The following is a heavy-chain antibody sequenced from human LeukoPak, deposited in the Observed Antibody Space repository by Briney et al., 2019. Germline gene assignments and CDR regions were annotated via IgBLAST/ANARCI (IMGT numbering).Heavy chain of an antibody. V-gene: IGHV6-1*01. Sequence: SQTLSLTCAISGDSVSSNSAAWIWIRQSPSRGLEWLGRTYYRSKWYNDYAKSVQSRITINPDTSKNQFSLQLNSVTPEDTALYYCARGVYYGDYGLSYGVDVWGQGTTVTVSS. CDR2: TYYRSKWYN. D-gene: IGHD4-17*01. J-gene: IGHJ6*02. CDR3: ARGVYYGDYGLSYGVDV. CDR1: GDSVSSNSAA.